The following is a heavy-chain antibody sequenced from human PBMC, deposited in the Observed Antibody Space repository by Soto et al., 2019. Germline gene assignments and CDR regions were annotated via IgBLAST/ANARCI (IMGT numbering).Heavy chain of an antibody. CDR1: GFTFSRYI. J-gene: IGHJ4*02. Sequence: EVQLLESGGGLVQPGGSLRLSCVASGFTFSRYIMSWVRQAPGKGLEWVSTINSNGGSTYYADSVKGRFTVYRDNSRNSLYLQMNSLRAEDTAVYYCARVPDLNYCSRTSCLYYFDYWGQGGLVTVSS. CDR2: INSNGGST. D-gene: IGHD2-2*01. CDR3: ARVPDLNYCSRTSCLYYFDY. V-gene: IGHV3-23*01.